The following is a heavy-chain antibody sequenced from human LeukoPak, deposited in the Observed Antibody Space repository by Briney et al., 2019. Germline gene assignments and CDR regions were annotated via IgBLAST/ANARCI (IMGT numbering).Heavy chain of an antibody. V-gene: IGHV3-7*04. CDR1: GFSVTNNY. CDR2: IKQDGSEK. D-gene: IGHD2-2*03. CDR3: ARMDIVVVPAAKQYNWFDP. J-gene: IGHJ5*02. Sequence: PGGSLRLSCAVSGFSVTNNYMSWVRQAPGKGLEWVANIKQDGSEKYYVDSVKGRFTISRDNAKNSLYLQMNSLRAEDTAVYYCARMDIVVVPAAKQYNWFDPSGQGTLVTVSS.